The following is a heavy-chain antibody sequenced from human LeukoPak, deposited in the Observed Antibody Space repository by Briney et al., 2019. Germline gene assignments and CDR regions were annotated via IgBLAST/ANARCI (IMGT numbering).Heavy chain of an antibody. CDR3: TKDRHSSGWPNWFDP. J-gene: IGHJ5*02. Sequence: GGSLRLSCRGSGFTFSSYDMSWVRQAPGKGLEWVSSVSGDAVSKYYAESVRGGFTISRDNSKDRLYLQMNSLRAEDTALYFCTKDRHSSGWPNWFDPWGQGSLVIVSS. V-gene: IGHV3-23*01. CDR1: GFTFSSYD. CDR2: VSGDAVSK. D-gene: IGHD6-19*01.